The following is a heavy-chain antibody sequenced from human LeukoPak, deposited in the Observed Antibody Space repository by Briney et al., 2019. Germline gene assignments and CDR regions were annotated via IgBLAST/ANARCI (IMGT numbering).Heavy chain of an antibody. V-gene: IGHV1-69-2*01. CDR3: AVDPDIVVVHPLVSRDC. J-gene: IGHJ4*02. Sequence: GATVKISCKASGYTFTDYYMHWVQQAPGKGLEWMGRVDPEDGETIYAEKFQGRVTITADTSTDTAYLELSSLRFEDTAVYYCAVDPDIVVVHPLVSRDCWGQGTLLIVSS. CDR2: VDPEDGET. CDR1: GYTFTDYY. D-gene: IGHD5-12*01.